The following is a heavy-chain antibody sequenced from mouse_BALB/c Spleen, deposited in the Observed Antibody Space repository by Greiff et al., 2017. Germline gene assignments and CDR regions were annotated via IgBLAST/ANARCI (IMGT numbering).Heavy chain of an antibody. Sequence: EVQLQESGPELVKPGASVKIPCKASGYTFTDYNMDWVKQSHGKSLEWIGDINPNNGGTIYNQKFKGKATLTVDKSSSTAYMELRSLTSEDTAVYYCARREGYLYYAMDYWGQGTSVTVSS. D-gene: IGHD2-2*01. CDR2: INPNNGGT. V-gene: IGHV1-18*01. CDR3: ARREGYLYYAMDY. J-gene: IGHJ4*01. CDR1: GYTFTDYN.